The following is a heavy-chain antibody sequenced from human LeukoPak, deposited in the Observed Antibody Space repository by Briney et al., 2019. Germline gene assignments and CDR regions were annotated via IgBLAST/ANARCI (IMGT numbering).Heavy chain of an antibody. D-gene: IGHD2-15*01. CDR3: ARDRCSGGSCPQPTEIDY. Sequence: SVKVSCKASGGTFSSYAISWVRQAPGQGLEWMGGIIPIFGTANYAQKFQGRVTMTRDTSTSTVYMELSSLRSEDTAVYYCARDRCSGGSCPQPTEIDYWGQGTLVTVSS. CDR1: GGTFSSYA. J-gene: IGHJ4*02. V-gene: IGHV1-69*05. CDR2: IIPIFGTA.